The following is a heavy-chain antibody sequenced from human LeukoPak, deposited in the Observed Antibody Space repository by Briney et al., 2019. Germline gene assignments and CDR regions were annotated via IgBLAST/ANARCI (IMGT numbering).Heavy chain of an antibody. CDR1: GYTFTGYY. Sequence: ASVKVSCKASGYTFTGYYMHWVRQAPGQGLEWMGWINPNSGGTNYAQKFQGRVTMTRDTSISTAYMELSRLRSDDTAVYYCARHGETGIVGAQIDYWGQGTLVTVSS. V-gene: IGHV1-2*02. CDR3: ARHGETGIVGAQIDY. CDR2: INPNSGGT. D-gene: IGHD1-26*01. J-gene: IGHJ4*02.